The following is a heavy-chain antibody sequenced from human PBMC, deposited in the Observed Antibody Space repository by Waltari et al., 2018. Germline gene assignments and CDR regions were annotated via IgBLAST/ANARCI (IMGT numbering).Heavy chain of an antibody. V-gene: IGHV1-8*01. J-gene: IGHJ5*02. CDR1: GSTFTNDD. D-gene: IGHD3-16*01. CDR2: TNPLRENT. Sequence: QVQLVQSGAEVKEPGASVRVSCKSYGSTFTNDDINWVRQANGQGLEWMGWTNPLRENTGDAQKFQGRVIMTRDTSLTTAYMELSSLRFDDTAIYYCATARVERRRGSWFDPWGQGTLVTVSS. CDR3: ATARVERRRGSWFDP.